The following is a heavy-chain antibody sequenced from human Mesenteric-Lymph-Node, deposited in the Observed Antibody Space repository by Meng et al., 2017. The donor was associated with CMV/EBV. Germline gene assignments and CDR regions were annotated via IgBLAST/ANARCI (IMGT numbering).Heavy chain of an antibody. V-gene: IGHV3-20*04. CDR2: INWNGGST. Sequence: GGSLRLSCAASGFTFDDYGMSWVRQAPGKGLEWVSGINWNGGSTGYADSVKGRFTISRDNAKNSLYLQMNSLRAEDTAVYYCAKDSRPSYSDFWSGQYFDYWGQGALVTVSS. CDR1: GFTFDDYG. CDR3: AKDSRPSYSDFWSGQYFDY. D-gene: IGHD3-3*01. J-gene: IGHJ4*02.